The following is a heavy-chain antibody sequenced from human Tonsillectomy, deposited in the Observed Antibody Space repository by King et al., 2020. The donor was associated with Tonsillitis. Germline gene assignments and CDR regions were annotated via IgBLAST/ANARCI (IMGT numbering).Heavy chain of an antibody. CDR2: IKKDGSEK. V-gene: IGHV3-7*01. Sequence: VQLVESGGGLVQPGGSLRLSCAASGFTCSSYWMTWVRQAPGKGLEWVANIKKDGSEKYYVDSVKGRFTISRDNAKNSLYLQMSSLRAEDTAVYYCARDATVLGYYGMDVWGQGSTVTVSS. D-gene: IGHD3-10*01. CDR1: GFTCSSYW. CDR3: ARDATVLGYYGMDV. J-gene: IGHJ6*02.